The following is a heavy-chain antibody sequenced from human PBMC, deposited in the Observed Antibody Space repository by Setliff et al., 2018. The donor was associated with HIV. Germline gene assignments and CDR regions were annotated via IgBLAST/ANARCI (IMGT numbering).Heavy chain of an antibody. J-gene: IGHJ6*02. V-gene: IGHV1-69*04. CDR2: IIPMYNIP. D-gene: IGHD3-10*02. CDR1: GGTLSNYV. CDR3: ARGQKMYFMITMLGGYYYYHMDV. Sequence: SVKVSCKTSGGTLSNYVITWVRQAPGQGLEWMGMIIPMYNIPAYAQKFQGRVTFTADKSTSTAYMELSSLRSEDTAVYYCARGQKMYFMITMLGGYYYYHMDVWGQGTTVTVSS.